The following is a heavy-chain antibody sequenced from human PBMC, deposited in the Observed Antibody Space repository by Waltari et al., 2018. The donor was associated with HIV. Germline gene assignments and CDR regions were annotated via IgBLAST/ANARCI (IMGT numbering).Heavy chain of an antibody. CDR3: ATQEELAFDI. CDR2: INHSGST. Sequence: QVQLQQWGAGLLKPSETLSLTCAVYGGSFSGYYWSWIRQPPGKGLEWIGEINHSGSTNYNPSLKSRVTISVDTSKNQFSLKLSSVTAADTAVYYCATQEELAFDIWGQGTMVTVSS. CDR1: GGSFSGYY. D-gene: IGHD1-7*01. J-gene: IGHJ3*02. V-gene: IGHV4-34*01.